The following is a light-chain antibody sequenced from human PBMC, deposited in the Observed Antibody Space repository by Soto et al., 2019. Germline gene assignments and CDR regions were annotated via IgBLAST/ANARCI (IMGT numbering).Light chain of an antibody. J-gene: IGKJ3*01. Sequence: EIVMTQSPATLSVSPGERATLSCRASQSVSSNLAWYQQKPGQAPRLLIYGASTRATGIPARFSGSGSGTEFTLTISRLQSEDSAVYYCQQYNYWPRGFGPGTKVDIK. CDR1: QSVSSN. CDR3: QQYNYWPRG. V-gene: IGKV3-15*01. CDR2: GAS.